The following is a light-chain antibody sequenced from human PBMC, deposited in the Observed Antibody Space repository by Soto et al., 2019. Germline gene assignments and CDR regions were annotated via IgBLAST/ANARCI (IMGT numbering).Light chain of an antibody. J-gene: IGKJ1*01. V-gene: IGKV3-11*01. CDR1: QSLSNS. CDR2: DTS. CDR3: HQRSNWWT. Sequence: PGERATLSCRASQSLSNSLAWYQQKPGQAPRVLIYDTSTRATGIPARFSGSGSGTDFTLTISSLEPEDSAVYYCHQRSNWWTFGQGTRVEIK.